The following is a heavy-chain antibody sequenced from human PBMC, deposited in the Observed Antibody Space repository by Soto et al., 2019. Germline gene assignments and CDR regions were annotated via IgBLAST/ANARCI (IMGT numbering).Heavy chain of an antibody. CDR3: ARDLVDTAMVEGLDY. CDR1: GFTFSSYS. D-gene: IGHD5-18*01. J-gene: IGHJ4*02. V-gene: IGHV3-21*01. CDR2: ISSSSSYI. Sequence: EVQLVESGGGLVKPGGSLRLSCAASGFTFSSYSMNWVRQAPGKGLEWVSSISSSSSYIYYADSVKGRFTISRDNAKNSLYLQMNSLRAEDTAVYYCARDLVDTAMVEGLDYWGQGTLVTVSS.